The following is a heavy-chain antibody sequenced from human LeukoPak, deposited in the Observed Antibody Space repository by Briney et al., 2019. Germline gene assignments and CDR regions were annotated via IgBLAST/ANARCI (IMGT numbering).Heavy chain of an antibody. CDR2: IYYSGST. Sequence: SETLSLTCTVSGGSITTNYWGWIRQPPGKGLEWIGSIYYSGSTYYNPSLKSRVTISVDTSKNQFSLKLSSVTAADTAVYYCARGPISSGWYYFDYWGQGTLVTVSS. V-gene: IGHV4-39*01. J-gene: IGHJ4*02. D-gene: IGHD6-19*01. CDR3: ARGPISSGWYYFDY. CDR1: GGSITTNY.